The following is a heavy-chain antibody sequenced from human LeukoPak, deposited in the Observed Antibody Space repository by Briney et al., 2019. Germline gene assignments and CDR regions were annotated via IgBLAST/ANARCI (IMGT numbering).Heavy chain of an antibody. V-gene: IGHV3-30*02. D-gene: IGHD6-19*01. CDR2: IRYDGSNK. Sequence: PGGSLRLSCAASGFTFSSYGMHWVRQAPGKGLEWVAFIRYDGSNKYYADFVKGRFTISRDNSKNTLNLQMNSLRAEDTAVYYWAKGASSGWYFDYWGQGTLVTVSS. J-gene: IGHJ4*02. CDR1: GFTFSSYG. CDR3: AKGASSGWYFDY.